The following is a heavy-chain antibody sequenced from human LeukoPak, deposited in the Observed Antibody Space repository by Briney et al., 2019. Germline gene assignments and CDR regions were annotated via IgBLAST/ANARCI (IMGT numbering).Heavy chain of an antibody. V-gene: IGHV3-74*01. CDR3: ARGDGYISRFDY. J-gene: IGHJ4*02. D-gene: IGHD5-24*01. CDR2: INSDGSST. CDR1: GFTFSSYW. Sequence: GGSLRLSCAASGFTFSSYWMHWVRQAPGKGLVWVSRINSDGSSTSYADSVKGRFTISRDNAKNTLYLQMNSLRAEDTAVYYCARGDGYISRFDYWGQGTLVTVSS.